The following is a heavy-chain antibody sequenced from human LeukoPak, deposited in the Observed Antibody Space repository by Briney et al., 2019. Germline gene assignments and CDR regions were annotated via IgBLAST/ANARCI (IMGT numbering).Heavy chain of an antibody. D-gene: IGHD2-15*01. CDR1: GYTFTGYY. V-gene: IGHV1-2*02. CDR2: TNPNSGGT. J-gene: IGHJ4*02. Sequence: ASVKVSCKASGYTFTGYYMHWVRQAPGRGLEWMGWTNPNSGGTNHAQKFQGRVTMTRDTSISTAYMELSRLRSDDTAVYYCARGRLALALDYWGQGTLVTVSS. CDR3: ARGRLALALDY.